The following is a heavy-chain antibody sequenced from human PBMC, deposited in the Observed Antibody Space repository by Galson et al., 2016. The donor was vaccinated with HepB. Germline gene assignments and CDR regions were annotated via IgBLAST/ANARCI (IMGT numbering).Heavy chain of an antibody. CDR2: IWYDGSNK. CDR3: GLGQDEMPTIFDF. J-gene: IGHJ4*02. V-gene: IGHV3-33*01. D-gene: IGHD3-3*01. Sequence: SLRLSCAASGFTFSSYGMHWVRQAPGKGLEWVAVIWYDGSNKYYADSVKGRFTISRDNSKNTLFLQLNTLRADDTAAYYCGLGQDEMPTIFDFWGQGALVTVSS. CDR1: GFTFSSYG.